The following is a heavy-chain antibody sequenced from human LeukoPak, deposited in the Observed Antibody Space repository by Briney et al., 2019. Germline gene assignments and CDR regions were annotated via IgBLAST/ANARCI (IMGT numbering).Heavy chain of an antibody. CDR2: IYTNGTT. J-gene: IGHJ4*02. CDR1: GFTFSSYA. V-gene: IGHV3-66*01. Sequence: PGGSLRLSCAASGFTFSSYAMSWVRQAPGKGLEWVSVIYTNGTTYYADSVKGRFTISRDDSKNTLSLQMNSLRAEDTAVYYCASRIWSGVDYWGQGTLVTVSS. CDR3: ASRIWSGVDY. D-gene: IGHD3-10*01.